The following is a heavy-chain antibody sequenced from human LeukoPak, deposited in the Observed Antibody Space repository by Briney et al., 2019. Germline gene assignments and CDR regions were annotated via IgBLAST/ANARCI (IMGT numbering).Heavy chain of an antibody. Sequence: ASVTVSCKASGYTFPSYGISWVRQAPGHGLGWMGWISAYNGNTNYAQKLQGRVTMTTDTSTSTAYMELRSLRSDDTAVYYCARGDTAMVERFDYWGQGTLVTVSS. CDR3: ARGDTAMVERFDY. J-gene: IGHJ4*02. CDR1: GYTFPSYG. D-gene: IGHD5-18*01. V-gene: IGHV1-18*01. CDR2: ISAYNGNT.